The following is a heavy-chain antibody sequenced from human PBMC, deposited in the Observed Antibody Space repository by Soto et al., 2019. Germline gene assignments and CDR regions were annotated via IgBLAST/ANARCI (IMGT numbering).Heavy chain of an antibody. J-gene: IGHJ3*02. D-gene: IGHD3-22*01. V-gene: IGHV3-20*01. CDR2: INWNGGST. Sequence: GGSLRLSCAASGFTFDDYGMSWVRQPPGKGLEWVSGINWNGGSTGYADSEKGRCTVSRDNAKNSLYLQMNSLSAEDTALYHCARGGYYDSSGYRNDAFDIWGQGTMVTVSS. CDR1: GFTFDDYG. CDR3: ARGGYYDSSGYRNDAFDI.